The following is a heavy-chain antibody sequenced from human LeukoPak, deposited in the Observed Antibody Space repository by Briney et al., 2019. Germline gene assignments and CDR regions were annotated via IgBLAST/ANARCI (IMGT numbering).Heavy chain of an antibody. CDR1: GGSISSSSYY. Sequence: SETLSLTCTVSGGSISSSSYYWGWIRQPPGKGLEWIGEIYHSGSTNYNPSLKSRVTISVDNSKNQFSLKMSSMTAADTAVYYCARVGWYTLDNWGQGTLVTVSS. CDR2: IYHSGST. J-gene: IGHJ4*02. D-gene: IGHD2-15*01. V-gene: IGHV4-39*07. CDR3: ARVGWYTLDN.